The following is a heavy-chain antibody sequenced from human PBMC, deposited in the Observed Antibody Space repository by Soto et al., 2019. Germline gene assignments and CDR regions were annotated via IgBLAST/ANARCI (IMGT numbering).Heavy chain of an antibody. CDR3: ARSVSNGYYPSDYYYYYYMDV. CDR2: IKQDGSEK. Sequence: GGSLRLSCAASGFTFSSYWMSWVRQAPGKGLEWVANIKQDGSEKYYVDSVKGRFTISRDNAKNSLYLQMNSLRAEDTAVYYCARSVSNGYYPSDYYYYYYMDVWGKGTTVTVSS. V-gene: IGHV3-7*01. D-gene: IGHD3-3*01. CDR1: GFTFSSYW. J-gene: IGHJ6*03.